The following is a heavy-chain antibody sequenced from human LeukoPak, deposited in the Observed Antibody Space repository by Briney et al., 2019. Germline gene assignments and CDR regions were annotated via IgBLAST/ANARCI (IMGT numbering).Heavy chain of an antibody. CDR3: ARDSDYGDGFDP. J-gene: IGHJ5*02. D-gene: IGHD4-17*01. CDR1: GYTFTGYY. Sequence: GASVRVSCTASGYTFTGYYMHWVRQAHGQGLEWMGWINPKSGGTNYAQKFQGRVTMTRDTSISTAYMELSRLRSDDTAVYYCARDSDYGDGFDPWGQGTLVTVSS. V-gene: IGHV1-2*02. CDR2: INPKSGGT.